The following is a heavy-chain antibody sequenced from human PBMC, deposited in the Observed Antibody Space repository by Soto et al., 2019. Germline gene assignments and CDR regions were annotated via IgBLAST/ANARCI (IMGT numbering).Heavy chain of an antibody. J-gene: IGHJ4*01. Sequence: LRLSCAACGFTFSSSAMGWVRQAPGKGLEWVSSIDTVLTTYYADSLKGQFTISRDNSKNTVYLQMHSLRTDDTAVYYCAKDQWELLHWGQGILVTVSS. D-gene: IGHD1-26*01. V-gene: IGHV3-23*01. CDR3: AKDQWELLH. CDR1: GFTFSSSA. CDR2: IDTVLTT.